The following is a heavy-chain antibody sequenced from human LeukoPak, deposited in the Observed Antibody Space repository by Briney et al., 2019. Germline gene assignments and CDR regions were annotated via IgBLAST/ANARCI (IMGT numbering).Heavy chain of an antibody. D-gene: IGHD6-13*01. Sequence: PSETLSLTCTVSGGSISSYYWNWIRQPPGKALEWIGYILDCGTTNYNPSLKSRVTISIDTSKNDFSLKLSSVTAADTAVYYCATYAAGYAFDIWGQGAMVTVSS. V-gene: IGHV4-59*01. CDR3: ATYAAGYAFDI. J-gene: IGHJ3*02. CDR2: ILDCGTT. CDR1: GGSISSYY.